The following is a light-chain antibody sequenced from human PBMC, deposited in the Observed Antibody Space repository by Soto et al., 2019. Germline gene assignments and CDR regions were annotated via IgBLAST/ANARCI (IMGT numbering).Light chain of an antibody. CDR1: SSDVGGYNY. CDR2: DVF. CDR3: TSWTSTSTYV. Sequence: QSALTQDASVSGSPGQSITISCTGTSSDVGGYNYVSWYQQHPGRAPKLIIYDVFTRPSGISHRFSGSKSGNTVSLTISALQAEDEADYYCTSWTSTSTYVFGSGTKVTVL. J-gene: IGLJ1*01. V-gene: IGLV2-14*01.